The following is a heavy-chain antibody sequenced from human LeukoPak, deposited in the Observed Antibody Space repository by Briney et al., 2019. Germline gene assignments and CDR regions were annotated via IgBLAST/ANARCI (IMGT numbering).Heavy chain of an antibody. CDR2: IIPIFGTA. CDR3: ARGRPYAFDI. J-gene: IGHJ3*02. V-gene: IGHV1-69*13. CDR1: GGTFSSYA. Sequence: ASVKVSCKASGGTFSSYAISWVRQAPGQGLEWMGGIIPIFGTANYAQKFQGRVTITADESTSTAYVELSSLRSEDTAVYYCARGRPYAFDIWGQGTMVTVSS.